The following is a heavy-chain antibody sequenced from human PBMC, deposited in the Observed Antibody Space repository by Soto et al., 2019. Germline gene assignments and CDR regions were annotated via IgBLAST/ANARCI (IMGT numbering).Heavy chain of an antibody. CDR3: ARDLGYSSSFWSNYYYHGMDV. CDR2: INPNSGGT. J-gene: IGHJ6*02. CDR1: GYTFTGYY. D-gene: IGHD6-13*01. V-gene: IGHV1-2*04. Sequence: ASVKVSCKASGYTFTGYYMHWVRQAPGRGLEWMGWINPNSGGTNYAQKFQGWVTMTRDTSISTAYMELSRLRSDDTAVYYCARDLGYSSSFWSNYYYHGMDVWGQGTTVTVSS.